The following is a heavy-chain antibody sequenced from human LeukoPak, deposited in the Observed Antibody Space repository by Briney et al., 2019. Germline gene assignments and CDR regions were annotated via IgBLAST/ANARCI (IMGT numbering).Heavy chain of an antibody. CDR3: ARVTNGYCSGGSCSSRGALGY. CDR2: IYYSEST. CDR1: GGSISGYY. D-gene: IGHD2-15*01. J-gene: IGHJ4*02. Sequence: KPSETLSLTCTVSGGSISGYYWSWIRRPPGKGLEWIGYIYYSESTSYNPSLKSRVTISVDTSKNQFSLKLSSVTAADTAVYYCARVTNGYCSGGSCSSRGALGYWGQGTLVTVSS. V-gene: IGHV4-59*01.